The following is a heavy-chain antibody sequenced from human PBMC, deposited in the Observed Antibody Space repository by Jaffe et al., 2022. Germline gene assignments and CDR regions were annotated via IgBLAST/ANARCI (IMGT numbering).Heavy chain of an antibody. CDR1: GGSFSGYY. CDR3: ARVRPGGSGSYYLPGPYYFDY. D-gene: IGHD3-10*01. J-gene: IGHJ4*02. CDR2: INHSGST. V-gene: IGHV4-34*01. Sequence: QVQLQQWGAGLLKPSETLSLTCAVYGGSFSGYYWSWIRQPPGKGLEWIGEINHSGSTNYNPSLKSRVTISVDTSKNQFSLKLSSVTAADTAVYYCARVRPGGSGSYYLPGPYYFDYWGQGTLVTVSS.